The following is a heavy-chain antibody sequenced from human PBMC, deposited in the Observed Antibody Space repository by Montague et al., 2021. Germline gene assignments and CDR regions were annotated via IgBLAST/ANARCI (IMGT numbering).Heavy chain of an antibody. CDR3: THRSYYGPGNYYGHFDY. CDR1: GFSLSTSGVA. Sequence: PALVKPTQTLTLTCTFSGFSLSTSGVAVGWVRQPPGKALEWLALIYWDDDKSYSPSLKSRLTFTKDTSTDQVVLTVTNMDPVDTATYYCTHRSYYGPGNYYGHFDYWGQGTLVTVSS. D-gene: IGHD3-10*01. J-gene: IGHJ4*02. CDR2: IYWDDDK. V-gene: IGHV2-5*02.